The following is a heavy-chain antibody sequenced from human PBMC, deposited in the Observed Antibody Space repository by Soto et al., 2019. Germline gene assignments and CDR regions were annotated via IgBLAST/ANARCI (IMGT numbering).Heavy chain of an antibody. Sequence: QVQLVQSGAEVKPPGSSVKVSCKASGGTFTSYVVSWVRQAPGQGLEWMGGIITSSGTATYSQKFQGRVTITADISSNKAYMDLSSLRSEDTAVYYCAADYYDSSDYSYVGYFDYWGQGTLVSVSS. D-gene: IGHD3-22*01. CDR1: GGTFTSYV. V-gene: IGHV1-69*06. CDR2: IITSSGTA. J-gene: IGHJ4*02. CDR3: AADYYDSSDYSYVGYFDY.